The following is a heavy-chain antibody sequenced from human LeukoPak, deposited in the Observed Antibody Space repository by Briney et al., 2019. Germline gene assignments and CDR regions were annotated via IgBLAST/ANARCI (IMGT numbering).Heavy chain of an antibody. D-gene: IGHD2-2*01. Sequence: GGSLRLSCAASGFTFSSYAMSWVRQAPGKGLEWVSAISGSGGSTYYADSVKGRFTISRDNSKKTLYLQMNSLRAEDTAVYYCANSVVVPAATLLDYWGQGTLVTVSS. CDR2: ISGSGGST. CDR1: GFTFSSYA. CDR3: ANSVVVPAATLLDY. J-gene: IGHJ4*02. V-gene: IGHV3-23*01.